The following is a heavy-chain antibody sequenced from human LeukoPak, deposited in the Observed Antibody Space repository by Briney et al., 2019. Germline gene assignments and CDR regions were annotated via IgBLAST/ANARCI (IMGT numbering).Heavy chain of an antibody. CDR2: IYSGGNT. CDR3: ARVPYCSSTSCYAIFDY. V-gene: IGHV3-53*01. Sequence: GGSLRLSCAASGFTVSSNYMSWVRQAPGKGLEWVSVIYSGGNTYYADSVKGRFTISRDNAENSLYLQMNSLRAEDTAVYYCARVPYCSSTSCYAIFDYWGQGTPVTVPS. J-gene: IGHJ4*02. D-gene: IGHD2-2*01. CDR1: GFTVSSNY.